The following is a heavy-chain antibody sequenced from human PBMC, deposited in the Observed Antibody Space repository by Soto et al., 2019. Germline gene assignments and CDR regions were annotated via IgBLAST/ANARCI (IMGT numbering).Heavy chain of an antibody. D-gene: IGHD3-10*01. CDR3: ASRFGEFFSCFYP. V-gene: IGHV4-39*01. J-gene: IGHJ5*02. CDR1: GGSISSSSYY. CDR2: IYYSGST. Sequence: PSETLSLTCTVSGGSISSSSYYWGWIRQPPGKGLEWIGSIYYSGSTYYNPSLKSRVTISVDTSKNQFSLKLSSVTAADTAVYYCASRFGEFFSCFYPWGQGTLVTVSS.